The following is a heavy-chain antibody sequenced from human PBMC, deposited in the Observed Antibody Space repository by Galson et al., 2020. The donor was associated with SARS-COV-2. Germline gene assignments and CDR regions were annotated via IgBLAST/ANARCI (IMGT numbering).Heavy chain of an antibody. V-gene: IGHV4-59*08. Sequence: SETLSLTCTVSGGSISSYYWSWIRQPPGKGLEWIGHIYYSGSTNYNPSLKSRVTISVDTSKNQFSLKLSSVTAADTAVYYCARYGPRNSGSYPGDYWYFDLWGRGTLVTVSS. CDR2: IYYSGST. CDR1: GGSISSYY. D-gene: IGHD1-26*01. J-gene: IGHJ2*01. CDR3: ARYGPRNSGSYPGDYWYFDL.